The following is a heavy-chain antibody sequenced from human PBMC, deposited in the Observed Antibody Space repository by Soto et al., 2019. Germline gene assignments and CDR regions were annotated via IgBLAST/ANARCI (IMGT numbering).Heavy chain of an antibody. V-gene: IGHV3-66*02. J-gene: IGHJ4*02. Sequence: GGSLRLSCAASGLTVSSNYMSWVRQAPGKGLEWVSVIYSGGSTYYADSVKGRFTISRDNSKNTLYLQMNSLRAEDTAVYYCARVMVRGVIISTQYYFDYWGQGTLVTVSS. CDR3: ARVMVRGVIISTQYYFDY. D-gene: IGHD3-10*01. CDR2: IYSGGST. CDR1: GLTVSSNY.